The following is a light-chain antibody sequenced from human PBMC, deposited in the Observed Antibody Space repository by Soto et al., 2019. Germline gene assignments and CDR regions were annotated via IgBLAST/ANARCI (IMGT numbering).Light chain of an antibody. V-gene: IGKV3-15*01. CDR3: QQYQTWPRT. CDR1: QAVSSN. J-gene: IGKJ1*01. CDR2: AAS. Sequence: EIVMTQSPATLSVSPGERATLSCRASQAVSSNLAWYQQKPGQAPRLLIYAASTRAAGIPDRFSGSGSGTGFTLTITSLQSEDAAIYYCQQYQTWPRTFGQGTRVEVK.